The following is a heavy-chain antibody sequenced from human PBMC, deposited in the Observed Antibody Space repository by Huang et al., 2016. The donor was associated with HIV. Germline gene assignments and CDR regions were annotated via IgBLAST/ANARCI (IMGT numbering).Heavy chain of an antibody. J-gene: IGHJ4*02. CDR2: ISKTSGAT. D-gene: IGHD3-22*01. V-gene: IGHV3-48*01. Sequence: EVQLVESGGGLAQPGGSLRLFCVASGYTFSTYSMNWVRQAPGKGLGWVSYISKTSGATSYAESVKGRFTVSRDNVKNSLYLQMNRLRVEDTAMYYCVRDSSSGLQLRYWGQGALVIVS. CDR3: VRDSSSGLQLRY. CDR1: GYTFSTYS.